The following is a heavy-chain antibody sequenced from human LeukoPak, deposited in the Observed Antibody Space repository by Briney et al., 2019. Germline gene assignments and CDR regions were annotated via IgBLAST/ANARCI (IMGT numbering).Heavy chain of an antibody. Sequence: PGGSLRVSCVPPGFTFNSYSMNWVRQTPRKGLEWGSYIDGYSRTIHYEGSVEGRFTISRDNAKNSLYLQMNTLRAEDTAVYYCARMPLEIVTNFLDSWGQGTLVTVSS. D-gene: IGHD4-11*01. CDR3: ARMPLEIVTNFLDS. J-gene: IGHJ4*02. V-gene: IGHV3-48*04. CDR2: IDGYSRTI. CDR1: GFTFNSYS.